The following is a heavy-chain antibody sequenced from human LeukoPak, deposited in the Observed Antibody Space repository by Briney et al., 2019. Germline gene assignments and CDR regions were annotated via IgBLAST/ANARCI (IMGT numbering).Heavy chain of an antibody. Sequence: GGSLRLSCAASGFTFSSYWMSWVRQAPGKGLEWVANIKQDGSEKYYVDSVKGRFTISRDNAKNSLYLQMNSLRAEDTAVYYCATLYSGSHWCFDYWGQGTLVTVSS. D-gene: IGHD1-26*01. CDR1: GFTFSSYW. V-gene: IGHV3-7*01. CDR2: IKQDGSEK. CDR3: ATLYSGSHWCFDY. J-gene: IGHJ4*02.